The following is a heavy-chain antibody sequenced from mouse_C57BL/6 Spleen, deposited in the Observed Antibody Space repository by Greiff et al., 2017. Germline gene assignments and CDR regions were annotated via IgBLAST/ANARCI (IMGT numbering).Heavy chain of an antibody. CDR2: INPGSGGT. J-gene: IGHJ4*01. CDR3: ARRGSSNFYAMDY. CDR1: GYAFTHYL. D-gene: IGHD2-5*01. V-gene: IGHV1-54*01. Sequence: QVQLQQSGAELVRPGTSVKVSCKASGYAFTHYLIAWVKQRPGQGLEWIGVINPGSGGTNYNEKFKGKATLTADKSSSTAYMQLSSLTSEDSAVYFCARRGSSNFYAMDYWGQGTSVTVSS.